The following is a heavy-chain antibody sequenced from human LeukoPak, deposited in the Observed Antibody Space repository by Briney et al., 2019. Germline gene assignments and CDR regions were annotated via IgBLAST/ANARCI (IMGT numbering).Heavy chain of an antibody. CDR2: ISGYNANT. J-gene: IGHJ3*02. Sequence: ASVKVSCKASGYSFSNYGITWVRQAPGQGLEWMGWISGYNANTNYGQKVQGRVTMTTDTSTSTAYMELKSLRSDDTAVYYCARDRRAEGVTTQAFDIWGQGTMVTVSS. CDR3: ARDRRAEGVTTQAFDI. CDR1: GYSFSNYG. D-gene: IGHD4-17*01. V-gene: IGHV1-18*01.